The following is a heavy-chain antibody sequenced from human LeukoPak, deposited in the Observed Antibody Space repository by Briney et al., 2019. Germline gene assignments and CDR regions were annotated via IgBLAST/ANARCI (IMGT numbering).Heavy chain of an antibody. CDR1: GFTFSSYA. D-gene: IGHD3-3*01. Sequence: PGGSLRLSCTASGFTFSSYAMSWVRQAPGEGLEWVSAISGSGGSTYYADSVKGRFTISRDNSKNTLYLQMNSLRAEDTAVYYCAKDGGFWSGYYPYWGQGTLVTVSS. J-gene: IGHJ4*02. CDR3: AKDGGFWSGYYPY. V-gene: IGHV3-23*01. CDR2: ISGSGGST.